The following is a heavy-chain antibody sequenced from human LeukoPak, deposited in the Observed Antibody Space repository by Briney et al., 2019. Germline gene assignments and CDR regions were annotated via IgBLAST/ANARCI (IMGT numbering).Heavy chain of an antibody. J-gene: IGHJ4*02. CDR3: AREPIVVVITTLPPLNYFDY. CDR1: GASISNSTYY. V-gene: IGHV4-39*07. Sequence: SETLSLTCNVSGASISNSTYYWGWIRQPPGKGLEWIGSIYYSGSTYYNPSLKSRVTISVDTSKNQFSLKLSSVTAADTAVYYCAREPIVVVITTLPPLNYFDYWGQGTLVTVSS. CDR2: IYYSGST. D-gene: IGHD3-22*01.